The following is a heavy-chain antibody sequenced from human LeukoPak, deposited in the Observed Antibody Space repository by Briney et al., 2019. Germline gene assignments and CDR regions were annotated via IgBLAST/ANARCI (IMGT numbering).Heavy chain of an antibody. CDR2: IKQDGSEK. Sequence: GGSLRLSCAASGFTFSNYWMSWVRQAPGKGLEWVADIKQDGSEKYYVDSVKGRFTISRDNAKNSLYLQMNSLRAEDTAVYYCARGSGWYMYWGQGTLVTVSS. CDR3: ARGSGWYMY. D-gene: IGHD6-19*01. CDR1: GFTFSNYW. J-gene: IGHJ4*02. V-gene: IGHV3-7*01.